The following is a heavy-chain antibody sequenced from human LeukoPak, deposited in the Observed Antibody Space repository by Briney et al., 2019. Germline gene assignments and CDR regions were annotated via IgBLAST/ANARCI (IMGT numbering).Heavy chain of an antibody. D-gene: IGHD3-3*01. Sequence: GGSLRLSCAASGFTFSSYAMSWVRQAPGKGLEWVSAISDSGVSTYYADSVKGRFTISRDNSKNTVYLQMDSLRGEDTAVYYCARVGDRRFLAFWGKGTTVTVSS. CDR2: ISDSGVST. V-gene: IGHV3-23*01. J-gene: IGHJ6*04. CDR1: GFTFSSYA. CDR3: ARVGDRRFLAF.